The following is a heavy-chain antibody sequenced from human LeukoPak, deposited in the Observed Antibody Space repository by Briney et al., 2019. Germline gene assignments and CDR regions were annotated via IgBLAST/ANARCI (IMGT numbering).Heavy chain of an antibody. CDR2: INTDRSST. Sequence: GGSLRLSCAASRFTFSSYWMHWVRQAPGQGRVWVSRINTDRSSTSYALPVRGRFTISRDNAKNTLYLQMNSLRVEDTAVYYCARGDDSSSWDYYYYYMDVWGKGPRSPSP. J-gene: IGHJ6*03. CDR1: RFTFSSYW. CDR3: ARGDDSSSWDYYYYYMDV. D-gene: IGHD6-13*01. V-gene: IGHV3-74*01.